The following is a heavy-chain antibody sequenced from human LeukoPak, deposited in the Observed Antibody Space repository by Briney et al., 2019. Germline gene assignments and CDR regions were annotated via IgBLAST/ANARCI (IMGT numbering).Heavy chain of an antibody. D-gene: IGHD6-13*01. Sequence: GESLKISCKGSGYSFTTYWIAWVRQMPGKGLEWMGLIYPGNSDTRYNPSFQGQVTFSADKSIDTAYLQWNSLQASDTAIYYCARNGAAGTPNRFFNWFDPWGQGTLVTVSS. CDR2: IYPGNSDT. J-gene: IGHJ5*02. CDR3: ARNGAAGTPNRFFNWFDP. V-gene: IGHV5-51*01. CDR1: GYSFTTYW.